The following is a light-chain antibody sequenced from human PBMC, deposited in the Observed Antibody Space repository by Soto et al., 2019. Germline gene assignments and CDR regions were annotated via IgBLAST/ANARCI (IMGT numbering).Light chain of an antibody. Sequence: QSALTQPPSASGSPGQSVTISCTGTSSDVGGYNYVSWYQQHPGKAPKLMIYEVSQRPSGVPDRFSGSKSGYTASLTVSGLQNEDEADYYCSSYAGSNNLVFGGGTKLTVL. V-gene: IGLV2-8*01. CDR2: EVS. J-gene: IGLJ2*01. CDR3: SSYAGSNNLV. CDR1: SSDVGGYNY.